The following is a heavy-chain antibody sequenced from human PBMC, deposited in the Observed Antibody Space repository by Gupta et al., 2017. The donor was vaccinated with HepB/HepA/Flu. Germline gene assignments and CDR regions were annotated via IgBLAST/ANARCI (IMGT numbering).Heavy chain of an antibody. J-gene: IGHJ4*02. CDR2: INWNSGTI. D-gene: IGHD5-18*01. CDR3: AKDGRRQLWFHGLDY. CDR1: GFTFADYA. Sequence: EVQLVASGGGLVQPGRSLRLSCAASGFTFADYAMHWVPPAPGKGLEWVAGINWNSGTIGDADSGKGRFTISRDNAKNSLYLQMNSLRAEDTALYYCAKDGRRQLWFHGLDYWGQGTPVTVSS. V-gene: IGHV3-9*01.